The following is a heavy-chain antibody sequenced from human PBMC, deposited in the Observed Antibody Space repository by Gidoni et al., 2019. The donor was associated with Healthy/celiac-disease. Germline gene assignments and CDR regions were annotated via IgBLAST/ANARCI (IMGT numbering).Heavy chain of an antibody. Sequence: QVQLQESGPGLVKPSETLSLTCTVSGGSISSYYWGWIRQPPGKGLEWIGYIYYSGSTNYNPSLKSRVTILVDTSKNQFSLKLSSVTAADTAVYYCARDLGVGAAPFDYWGQGTLVTVSS. CDR2: IYYSGST. J-gene: IGHJ4*02. V-gene: IGHV4-59*01. CDR1: GGSISSYY. D-gene: IGHD2-15*01. CDR3: ARDLGVGAAPFDY.